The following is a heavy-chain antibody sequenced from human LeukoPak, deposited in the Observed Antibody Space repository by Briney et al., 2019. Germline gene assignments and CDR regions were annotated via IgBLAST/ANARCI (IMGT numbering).Heavy chain of an antibody. Sequence: SETLSLTCTVSGGSISSSSYYWGWIRQPPGKGLEWIGSIYYSGSTYYNPSLKSRVTISVDTSKNQFSLKLSSVTAADTAVYYCARHISLVWPGGAFDIWGQGTMVTVSS. J-gene: IGHJ3*02. CDR3: ARHISLVWPGGAFDI. CDR2: IYYSGST. CDR1: GGSISSSSYY. V-gene: IGHV4-39*07. D-gene: IGHD3-16*01.